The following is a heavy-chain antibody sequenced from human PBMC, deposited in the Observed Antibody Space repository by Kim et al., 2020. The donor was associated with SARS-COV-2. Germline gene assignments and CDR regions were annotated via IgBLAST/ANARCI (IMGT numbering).Heavy chain of an antibody. CDR1: GFTFSDSA. D-gene: IGHD1-1*01. Sequence: GGSLRLSCGASGFTFSDSAMHWVRRASGKGLEWVGRIRSKGNGYYTAYSASVRGRFTISRDESRKSAYLQRNSLKTEDTAVYDCTLVHGTTFDFWDAFDIWGQGTMVAVSS. J-gene: IGHJ3*02. CDR3: TLVHGTTFDFWDAFDI. V-gene: IGHV3-73*01. CDR2: IRSKGNGYYT.